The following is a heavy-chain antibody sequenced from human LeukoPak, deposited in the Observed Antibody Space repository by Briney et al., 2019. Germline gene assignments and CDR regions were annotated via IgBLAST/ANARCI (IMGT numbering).Heavy chain of an antibody. CDR2: IDHTGIT. J-gene: IGHJ6*03. CDR3: ARDSRDTAMDHPWYYYYMDV. V-gene: IGHV4-59*01. Sequence: SETLSLTCTVSDDSITIYYWSWIRQPPGKGLEWIGYIDHTGITNYNPSLNSRVTISRDTSKNHFSLELSSATAADTAVYYCARDSRDTAMDHPWYYYYMDVWGKGTTVTISS. CDR1: DDSITIYY. D-gene: IGHD5-18*01.